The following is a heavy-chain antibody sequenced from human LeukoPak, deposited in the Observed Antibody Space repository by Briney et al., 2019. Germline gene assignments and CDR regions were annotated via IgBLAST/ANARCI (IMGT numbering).Heavy chain of an antibody. CDR1: GYSISSGYY. J-gene: IGHJ4*02. CDR3: ARLRGYSYIGPDY. V-gene: IGHV4-38-2*01. CDR2: IYHSGST. D-gene: IGHD5-18*01. Sequence: SETLSLTCAVSGYSISSGYYWGWIRQPPGKGLEWIGSIYHSGSTYYNPSLKSRVTKSVDTSKNQFSLKLSSVTAADTAVYYCARLRGYSYIGPDYWGQGTLVTVSS.